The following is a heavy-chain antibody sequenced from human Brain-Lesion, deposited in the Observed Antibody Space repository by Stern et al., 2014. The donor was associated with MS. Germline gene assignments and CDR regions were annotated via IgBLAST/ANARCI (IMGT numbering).Heavy chain of an antibody. J-gene: IGHJ4*02. CDR3: ATLSPGAGGNYYRHFDY. Sequence: VQLVQSGAEVKKPGASVKVSCKASGYTLTDLSMHWVRQAPRKGLEWMGGFDPEDGETLYAQKFQGRVTMTEDTSTDTAYRELSSLRSEDTAVYYCATLSPGAGGNYYRHFDYWGQGTLVTVSS. V-gene: IGHV1-24*01. CDR2: FDPEDGET. CDR1: GYTLTDLS. D-gene: IGHD1-26*01.